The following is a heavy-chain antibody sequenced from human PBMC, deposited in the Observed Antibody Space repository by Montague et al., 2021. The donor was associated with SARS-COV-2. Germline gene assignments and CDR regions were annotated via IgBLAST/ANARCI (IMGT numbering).Heavy chain of an antibody. Sequence: SETLSLTCTVSGGSISSSSYYWGWIRQPPGKGLEWIGSIYYSGSTYYNPSLKSRVTISVDTSKNQFSLKLSSVTATDTAVYYCVRSRAERDFDWTKLDAHVKPCYSGYWGQGTLVTVSS. D-gene: IGHD3-9*01. V-gene: IGHV4-39*01. J-gene: IGHJ4*02. CDR3: VRSRAERDFDWTKLDAHVKPCYSGY. CDR2: IYYSGST. CDR1: GGSISSSSYY.